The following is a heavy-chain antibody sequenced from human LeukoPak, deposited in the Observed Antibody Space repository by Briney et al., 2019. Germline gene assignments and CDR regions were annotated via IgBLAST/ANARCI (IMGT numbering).Heavy chain of an antibody. CDR3: ARRRYYDGSGYLE. J-gene: IGHJ1*01. CDR2: IYYSGRT. CDR1: GDSVSRSDSY. D-gene: IGHD3-22*01. Sequence: PSETLSLTCSVSGDSVSRSDSYWDWIRQSPGKGLEWIGTIYYSGRTYYSPSLKSRVTTSVDPSNNQFSLNLRSVTAADTAVYYCARRRYYDGSGYLEWGQGTLLSVPS. V-gene: IGHV4-39*01.